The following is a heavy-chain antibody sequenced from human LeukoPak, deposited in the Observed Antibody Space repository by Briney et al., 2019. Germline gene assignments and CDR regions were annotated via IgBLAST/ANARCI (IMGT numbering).Heavy chain of an antibody. CDR2: IYYSGST. CDR3: ASINTAMVTGIDY. D-gene: IGHD5-18*01. V-gene: IGHV4-59*01. Sequence: SETLSLTCTGSGGSISSYYWSWIRQPPGKGLEWIGYIYYSGSTNYNPSLKSRVTISVDTSKNQFSLKLSSVTAADTAVYYCASINTAMVTGIDYWGQGTLVTVSS. J-gene: IGHJ4*02. CDR1: GGSISSYY.